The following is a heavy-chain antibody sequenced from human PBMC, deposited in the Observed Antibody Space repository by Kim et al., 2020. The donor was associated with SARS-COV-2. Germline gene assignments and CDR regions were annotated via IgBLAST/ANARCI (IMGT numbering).Heavy chain of an antibody. CDR3: AIEPWGARYFDY. V-gene: IGHV3-23*01. D-gene: IGHD3-16*01. Sequence: DYADSEKGRFTFTRDNSKNTVFLQMNSLRAEATATYYCAIEPWGARYFDYWGQGTLVTVSS. J-gene: IGHJ4*02.